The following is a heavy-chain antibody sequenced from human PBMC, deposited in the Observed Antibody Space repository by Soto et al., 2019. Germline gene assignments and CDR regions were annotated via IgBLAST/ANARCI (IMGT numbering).Heavy chain of an antibody. Sequence: EVQLLESGGGLVQPGGSLRLSCAASGFTFSSYAMSWVRQAPGKGLEWVSAISGSGGSTYYAHSVKGRVTISRDNAKNTLYLQMNSLRAEYTAVYDCAKGDTAMVSYFDYWGQGTLVTVSS. V-gene: IGHV3-23*01. CDR1: GFTFSSYA. CDR3: AKGDTAMVSYFDY. J-gene: IGHJ4*02. CDR2: ISGSGGST. D-gene: IGHD5-18*01.